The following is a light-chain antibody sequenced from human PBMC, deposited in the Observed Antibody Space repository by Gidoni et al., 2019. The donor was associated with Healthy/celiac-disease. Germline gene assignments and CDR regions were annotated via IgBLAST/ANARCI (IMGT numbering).Light chain of an antibody. CDR3: QSYASSLSGLV. Sequence: QSVLTQPPSESGAPGQRVTISCTGSSSNIGACYDVHRYQQLPGKAPKLLIYGNSNRPSGVPDRFSGSKSGTSASLAITGLQAEDDADYYCQSYASSLSGLVCGGGTKLTVL. V-gene: IGLV1-40*01. J-gene: IGLJ2*01. CDR1: SSNIGACYD. CDR2: GNS.